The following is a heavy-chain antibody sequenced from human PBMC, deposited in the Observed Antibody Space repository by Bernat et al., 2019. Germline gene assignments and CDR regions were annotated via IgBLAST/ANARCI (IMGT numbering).Heavy chain of an antibody. CDR1: GFTFSDYS. Sequence: GQLVESGGGVVQPGRYLRLSCVASGFTFSDYSLHWVRQAPGKGLEGVAFVSYDGRNKYYADSVQARFIISRDDSENTLYLQMDSLKSEDTAVYYCVRDGAALYYYHGMDVWGRGTTVTVSS. D-gene: IGHD6-25*01. CDR2: VSYDGRNK. J-gene: IGHJ6*02. V-gene: IGHV3-30*04. CDR3: VRDGAALYYYHGMDV.